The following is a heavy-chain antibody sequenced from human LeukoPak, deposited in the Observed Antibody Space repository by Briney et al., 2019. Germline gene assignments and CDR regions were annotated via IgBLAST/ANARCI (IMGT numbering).Heavy chain of an antibody. J-gene: IGHJ4*02. V-gene: IGHV3-30*04. CDR2: ISYDGSNK. CDR3: ARGGYSSSRSWPDY. D-gene: IGHD6-6*01. Sequence: PGRSLRLSCAASGFAFSSYAMHWVRQAPGKGLEWVAVISYDGSNKYYADSVKGRFTISRDNSKNTLYLQMNSLRAEDTAVYYCARGGYSSSRSWPDYWGQGTLVTVSS. CDR1: GFAFSSYA.